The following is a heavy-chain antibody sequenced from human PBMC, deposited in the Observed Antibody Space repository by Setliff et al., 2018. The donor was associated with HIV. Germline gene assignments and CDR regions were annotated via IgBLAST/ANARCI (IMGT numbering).Heavy chain of an antibody. Sequence: PSETLSLTCIVSGGSISSSSYYWGWIRQPPGKGLEWIGFVYSTGSINYSPSFRGRLTISLETSENQFSLHLTSVTAADTAVYYCARAEGDAYNSLPYFDSWGPGALVTVSS. CDR3: ARAEGDAYNSLPYFDS. J-gene: IGHJ4*02. CDR2: VYSTGSI. D-gene: IGHD1-1*01. V-gene: IGHV4-61*05. CDR1: GGSISSSSYY.